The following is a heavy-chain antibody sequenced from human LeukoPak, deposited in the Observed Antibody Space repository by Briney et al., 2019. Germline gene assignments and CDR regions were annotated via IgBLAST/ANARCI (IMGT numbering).Heavy chain of an antibody. J-gene: IGHJ3*02. Sequence: SETLSLTCAVSGGSISSGGYSWSWIRQPPGKGLEWIGYIYHSGSTYYNPSLKSRVTISVDRSKNQFSLKLSSVTAADTAVYYCARGWDPDAFDIWGQGTMVTVSS. CDR2: IYHSGST. CDR3: ARGWDPDAFDI. D-gene: IGHD1-26*01. CDR1: GGSISSGGYS. V-gene: IGHV4-30-2*01.